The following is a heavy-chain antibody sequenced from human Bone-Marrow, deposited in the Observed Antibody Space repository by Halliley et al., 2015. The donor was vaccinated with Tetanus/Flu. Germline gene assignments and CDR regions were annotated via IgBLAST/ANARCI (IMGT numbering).Heavy chain of an antibody. D-gene: IGHD3-22*01. CDR1: GGSISRYF. V-gene: IGHV4-59*13. CDR3: ARGGSSDYDSNGYYNGRHYWNFDL. CDR2: IYYTGST. Sequence: TLSLTCTVSGGSISRYFWSWIRQPPGKGLEWIGYIYYTGSTNYNPSFKSRVTISVDTSKKQISLKLRSVTAADTAVYFCARGGSSDYDSNGYYNGRHYWNFDLWGRGPLVTVSS. J-gene: IGHJ2*01.